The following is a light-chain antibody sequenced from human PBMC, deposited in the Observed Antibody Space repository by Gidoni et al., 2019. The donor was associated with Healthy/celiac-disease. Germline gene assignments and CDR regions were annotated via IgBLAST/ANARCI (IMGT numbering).Light chain of an antibody. CDR3: QQRSNWLT. CDR1: QSVSSY. CDR2: DAS. Sequence: EIVLTQSPATLSLSPGERATLSCRASQSVSSYLAWYQQKPGQAPRLLIYDASNRATGIPARFGGSGSRTDFTLTISSLEPEDFAVYCCQQRSNWLTFGGGTKVEIK. J-gene: IGKJ4*01. V-gene: IGKV3-11*01.